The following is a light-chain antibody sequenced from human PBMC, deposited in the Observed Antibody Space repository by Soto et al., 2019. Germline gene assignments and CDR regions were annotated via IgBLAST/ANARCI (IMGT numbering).Light chain of an antibody. CDR3: QQYNKWPLT. J-gene: IGKJ4*01. CDR2: HAS. Sequence: EIVMTQSPATLSVSPGERATLSGRASQSVSSNLAWYQQKPGQAPRLLIYHASTRATGIPARFSGSGSGTEFTLTISSLQSEDFAVYYCQQYNKWPLTFGGGTKMEIK. V-gene: IGKV3-15*01. CDR1: QSVSSN.